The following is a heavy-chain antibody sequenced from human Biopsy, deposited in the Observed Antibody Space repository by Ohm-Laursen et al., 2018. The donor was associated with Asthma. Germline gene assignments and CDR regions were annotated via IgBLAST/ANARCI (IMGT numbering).Heavy chain of an antibody. CDR1: GFTFDDYA. Sequence: SLRLSCAASGFTFDDYAMHWVRQAPGKGLEWVSGISWNSGGIGYADSVKGRFTISRDNAKNSLYLQMNSLRSEDTAVYYCARKAGSCINRTCYSLDFWGQGTLVTVSS. CDR2: ISWNSGGI. CDR3: ARKAGSCINRTCYSLDF. D-gene: IGHD2-15*01. J-gene: IGHJ4*02. V-gene: IGHV3-9*01.